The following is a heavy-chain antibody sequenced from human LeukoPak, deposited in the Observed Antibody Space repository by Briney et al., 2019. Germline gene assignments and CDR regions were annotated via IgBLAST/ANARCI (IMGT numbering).Heavy chain of an antibody. CDR1: GYTFTSHY. Sequence: SVKVSCKASGYTFTSHYMHWVRQAPGQGLEWMGGIIPIFGTANYAQKFQGRVTITADKSTSTAYMELSSLRSEDTAVYYCARKSGCSGGSCYYYYYMDVWGKGTTVTVSS. J-gene: IGHJ6*03. V-gene: IGHV1-69*06. CDR3: ARKSGCSGGSCYYYYYMDV. CDR2: IIPIFGTA. D-gene: IGHD2-15*01.